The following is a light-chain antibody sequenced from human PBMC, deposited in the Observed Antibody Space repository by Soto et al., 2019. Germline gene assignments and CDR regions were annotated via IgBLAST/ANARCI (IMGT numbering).Light chain of an antibody. CDR3: SSYAGSYIYV. CDR1: SGDIGTYDH. J-gene: IGLJ1*01. V-gene: IGLV2-11*01. CDR2: AVS. Sequence: QSVLTQPRSVSGSPGQSVTISCTGTSGDIGTYDHVSWYQQHPGKAPKLIIYAVSKRPSGVPDRFSGSKSGIAASLTISGLQADDEADYYCSSYAGSYIYVFATGTKVTV.